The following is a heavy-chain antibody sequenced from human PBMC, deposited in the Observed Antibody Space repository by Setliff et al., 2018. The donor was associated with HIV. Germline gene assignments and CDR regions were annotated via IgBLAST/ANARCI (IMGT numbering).Heavy chain of an antibody. Sequence: GESLKISCAPSGFTFSNYAMNWVRQAPGKGLEWVSSLSDSGGRTNYADSVKGRFTISRDNSKNTLYLQMNSLRAEDTALYYCAKSMRGFTYGKFDYWGQGTQV. CDR2: LSDSGGRT. V-gene: IGHV3-23*01. CDR1: GFTFSNYA. CDR3: AKSMRGFTYGKFDY. D-gene: IGHD5-18*01. J-gene: IGHJ4*02.